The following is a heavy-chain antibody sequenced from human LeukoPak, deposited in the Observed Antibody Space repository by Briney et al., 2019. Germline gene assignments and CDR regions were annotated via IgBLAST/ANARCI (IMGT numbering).Heavy chain of an antibody. Sequence: SETLSLTCTVSGGSISSYYWSWIRQPPGKGLEWIGYIYYSGSTNYNPSLKSRVTISVDTSKNQFSLKLSSVSAVDTAVYYCASSIAADGTGWFDPWGQGTLVTVSS. D-gene: IGHD6-13*01. J-gene: IGHJ5*02. V-gene: IGHV4-59*01. CDR3: ASSIAADGTGWFDP. CDR2: IYYSGST. CDR1: GGSISSYY.